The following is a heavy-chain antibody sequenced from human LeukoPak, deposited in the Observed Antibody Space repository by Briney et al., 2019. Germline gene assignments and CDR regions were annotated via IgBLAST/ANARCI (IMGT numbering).Heavy chain of an antibody. V-gene: IGHV3-7*01. Sequence: GGSLRLSCAASGFTFGSYWMSWVRQAPGKGLEWVANIKQDGSEKYYVDSVKGRFTISRDNAKNSLYLQMNSLRAEDTAVYYCARGSSYDYADYWGQGTLVTVSS. CDR3: ARGSSYDYADY. J-gene: IGHJ4*02. D-gene: IGHD5-12*01. CDR2: IKQDGSEK. CDR1: GFTFGSYW.